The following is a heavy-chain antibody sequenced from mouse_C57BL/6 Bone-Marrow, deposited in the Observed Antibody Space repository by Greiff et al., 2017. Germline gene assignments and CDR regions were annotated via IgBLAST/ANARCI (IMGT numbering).Heavy chain of an antibody. V-gene: IGHV1-22*01. Sequence: EVQLQQSGPELVKPGASVKMSCKASGYTFTDYNMHWVKQSHGKSLEWIGYINPNNGGTSYNQKFKGKATLTVNKSSSTAYMELRSLTSEDSAVYYCARMEGSSGYLDYWGQGTTLTVSS. D-gene: IGHD3-2*02. CDR1: GYTFTDYN. CDR3: ARMEGSSGYLDY. CDR2: INPNNGGT. J-gene: IGHJ2*01.